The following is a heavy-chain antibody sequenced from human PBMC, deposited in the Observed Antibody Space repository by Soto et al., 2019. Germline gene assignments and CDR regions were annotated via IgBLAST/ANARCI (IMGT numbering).Heavy chain of an antibody. Sequence: SETLSLTCTVSAGSISRYYCSWIRQPQWEGLEWIGYLYNTGSTIYNPSLKSRVTISVDTSKNQFSLKLNSVTAADTAVYYCARDLWGYCGTNCYPLDVWGQGTTVTVSS. CDR1: AGSISRYY. J-gene: IGHJ6*02. CDR2: LYNTGST. V-gene: IGHV4-59*01. CDR3: ARDLWGYCGTNCYPLDV. D-gene: IGHD2-21*02.